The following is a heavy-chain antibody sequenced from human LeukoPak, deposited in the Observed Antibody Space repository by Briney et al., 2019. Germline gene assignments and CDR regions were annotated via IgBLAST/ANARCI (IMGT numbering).Heavy chain of an antibody. CDR3: ARPFSRGWTYHYGMDV. CDR1: GGSISTDSYY. J-gene: IGHJ6*02. V-gene: IGHV4-39*01. Sequence: SETLSLTCAVSGGSISTDSYYWGWIRRPPGKGLEWIASVYHSGDTYYSSSLKSRVTISVDTSKTQSSLKLPSVTAADTAVYYCARPFSRGWTYHYGMDVWGQGTTVTVSS. CDR2: VYHSGDT. D-gene: IGHD6-19*01.